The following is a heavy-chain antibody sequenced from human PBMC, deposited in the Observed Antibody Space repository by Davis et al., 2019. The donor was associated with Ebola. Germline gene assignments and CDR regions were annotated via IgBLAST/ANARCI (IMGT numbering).Heavy chain of an antibody. CDR1: GFTFSSYA. CDR3: ARSASTNDFWSGYYDWVPDY. CDR2: ISYDGSNK. V-gene: IGHV3-30-3*01. Sequence: GESLKISCAASGFTFSSYAMHWVRQAPGKGLERVAVISYDGSNKYYADSVKGRFTISRDNSKNTLYLQMNSLRAEDTAVYYCARSASTNDFWSGYYDWVPDYWGQGTLVTVSS. D-gene: IGHD3-3*01. J-gene: IGHJ4*02.